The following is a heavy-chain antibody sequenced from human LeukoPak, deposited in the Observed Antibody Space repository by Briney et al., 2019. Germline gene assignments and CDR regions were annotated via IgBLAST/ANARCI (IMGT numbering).Heavy chain of an antibody. J-gene: IGHJ2*01. V-gene: IGHV4-39*07. CDR1: GGSISSSSYY. D-gene: IGHD4-23*01. Sequence: SETLSLTCTVSGGSISSSSYYWGWIRQPPGKGLEWIGSIYYSGSTYYNPSLKSRVTISVDTSKNQFSLKLSSVTAADTAVYYCAREGAFGGKPPWYFDLWGRGTLVTVSS. CDR2: IYYSGST. CDR3: AREGAFGGKPPWYFDL.